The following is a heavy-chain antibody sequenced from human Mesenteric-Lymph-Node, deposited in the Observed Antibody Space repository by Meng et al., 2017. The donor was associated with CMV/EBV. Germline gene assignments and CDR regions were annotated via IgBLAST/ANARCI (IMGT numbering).Heavy chain of an antibody. CDR3: ARDRPTGWFSVDW. D-gene: IGHD6-19*01. Sequence: ASVKVSCKASGYTFTGYYMHWVRQAPGQGLEWMGVISPSGDGTSYGQKFQGRFAMSRDTSTSTLYMELSSLTSDDTAVYYCARDRPTGWFSVDWWGQGTPVTVSS. J-gene: IGHJ4*02. CDR2: ISPSGDGT. V-gene: IGHV1-46*01. CDR1: GYTFTGYY.